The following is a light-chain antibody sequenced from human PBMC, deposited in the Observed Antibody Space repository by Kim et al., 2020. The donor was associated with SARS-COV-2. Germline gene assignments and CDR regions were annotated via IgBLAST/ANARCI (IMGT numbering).Light chain of an antibody. V-gene: IGLV1-40*01. CDR2: ANI. CDR1: ISNIGAGYD. CDR3: QSYDSSLSGSRV. Sequence: QSVLTQPPSVSGAPGQRVTISCTGGISNIGAGYDVHWYQQLPGTAPKLLIYANINRPSGVPDRFSASKSGASASLAITGLQAEDEADYYCQSYDSSLSGSRVFGGGTQLTVL. J-gene: IGLJ2*01.